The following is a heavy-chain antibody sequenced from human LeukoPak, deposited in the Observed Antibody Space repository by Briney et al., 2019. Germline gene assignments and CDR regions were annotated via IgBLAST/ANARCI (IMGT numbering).Heavy chain of an antibody. V-gene: IGHV4-39*07. D-gene: IGHD2-2*02. CDR3: ARRRAGYCSSTSCYKGGDWFDP. J-gene: IGHJ5*02. CDR1: GGSISSGGYY. CDR2: INHSGST. Sequence: SETLSLTCTVSGGSISSGGYYWSWIRQPPGKGLEWIGEINHSGSTNYNPSLKSRVTISVDTSKNQFSLKLSSVTAADTAVYYCARRRAGYCSSTSCYKGGDWFDPWGQGTLVTVSS.